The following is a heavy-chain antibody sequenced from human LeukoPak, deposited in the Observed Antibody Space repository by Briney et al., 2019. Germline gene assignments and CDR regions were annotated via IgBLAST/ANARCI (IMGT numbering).Heavy chain of an antibody. CDR3: ARGRDCSSTSCYAGDAFDI. D-gene: IGHD2-2*01. CDR2: INAGNGNT. Sequence: VASLNLSCTASGYTFTSYSMNWVRQAPGQRLEWMGWINAGNGNTNYSQKFQGRVTITRDTSASTAYMELSSLRSEDAAVYYCARGRDCSSTSCYAGDAFDIWGQGTMVTVSS. V-gene: IGHV1-3*01. J-gene: IGHJ3*02. CDR1: GYTFTSYS.